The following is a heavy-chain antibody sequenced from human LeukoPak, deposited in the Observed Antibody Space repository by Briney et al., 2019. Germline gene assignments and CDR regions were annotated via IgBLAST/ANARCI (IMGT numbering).Heavy chain of an antibody. D-gene: IGHD6-13*01. V-gene: IGHV3-21*01. CDR1: GFTFSSYS. CDR3: ARENGYLGAFDI. CDR2: ISSSSYI. J-gene: IGHJ3*02. Sequence: GGSLRLSCAASGFTFSSYSMNWVRQAPGKGLEWVSSISSSSYIYYADSVKGRFTISRDNAKNSLYLQMNSLRAEDTAVYYCARENGYLGAFDIWGQGTMVTVSS.